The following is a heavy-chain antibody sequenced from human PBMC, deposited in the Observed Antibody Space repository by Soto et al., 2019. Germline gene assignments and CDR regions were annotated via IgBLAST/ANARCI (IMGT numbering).Heavy chain of an antibody. J-gene: IGHJ6*02. CDR2: IWYDGSNK. CDR1: GFTFSSYG. D-gene: IGHD3-3*01. Sequence: PGGSRRLSCAASGFTFSSYGMHWVRQAPGKGLEWVAVIWYDGSNKYYADSVKGRFTISRDNSKNTLYLQMNSLRAEDTAVYYCARELAPHYDFWSGPSADYYYGMDVWGQGTTVTVSS. CDR3: ARELAPHYDFWSGPSADYYYGMDV. V-gene: IGHV3-33*01.